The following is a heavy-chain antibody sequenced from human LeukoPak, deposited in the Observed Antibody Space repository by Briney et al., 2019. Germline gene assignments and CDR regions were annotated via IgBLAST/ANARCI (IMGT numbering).Heavy chain of an antibody. D-gene: IGHD1-26*01. J-gene: IGHJ4*02. V-gene: IGHV1-24*01. CDR3: ATARGSYTLNAYYFDY. Sequence: ASVKVSCKASGGTFSSYAISWVRQAPGKGLEWMGGFDPEDGETIYAQKFLGRVTMTVDTSTDTAYMELSSLRSEDTAVYYCATARGSYTLNAYYFDYWGQGTLVTVSS. CDR1: GGTFSSYA. CDR2: FDPEDGET.